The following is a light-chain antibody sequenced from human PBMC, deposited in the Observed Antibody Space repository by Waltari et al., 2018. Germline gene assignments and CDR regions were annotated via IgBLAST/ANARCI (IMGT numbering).Light chain of an antibody. CDR1: RSLFSRF. CDR2: GAS. J-gene: IGKJ2*01. V-gene: IGKV3-20*01. Sequence: EIVLTQSPGTLSLSPGERATPSRRASRSLFSRFLAWYQQKPGQAPRLLIYGASSRATGIPDRFSGSGSGTDFTLTINRLEPEDFAVYYCQQYLSSPETFGQGSKLEIK. CDR3: QQYLSSPET.